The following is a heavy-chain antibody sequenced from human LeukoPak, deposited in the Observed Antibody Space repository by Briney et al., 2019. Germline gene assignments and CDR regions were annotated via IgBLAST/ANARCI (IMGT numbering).Heavy chain of an antibody. V-gene: IGHV3-11*03. D-gene: IGHD2-2*01. CDR1: GFTFSDSY. Sequence: GGSLRISCAASGFTFSDSYMSWIRQAPGKGLEWVSYISSGSSYTNHADSVKGRFTISRDNAKNSLYLQMNSLRAEDTAVYYCARACSSASCYDFWGQGTLVTVSS. J-gene: IGHJ4*02. CDR3: ARACSSASCYDF. CDR2: ISSGSSYT.